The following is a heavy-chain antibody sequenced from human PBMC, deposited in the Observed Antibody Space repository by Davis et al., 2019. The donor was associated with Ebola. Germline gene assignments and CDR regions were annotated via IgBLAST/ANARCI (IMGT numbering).Heavy chain of an antibody. Sequence: SETLSLTCTVSGGSISSYYWSWIRQPPGKGLEWIGYIYYSGSTNYNPSLKSRVTISVDTSKNQFSLKLSSVTAADTAVYYCARGLQWLPDAFDIWGQGTMVTVSS. CDR3: ARGLQWLPDAFDI. CDR1: GGSISSYY. V-gene: IGHV4-59*01. J-gene: IGHJ3*02. D-gene: IGHD6-19*01. CDR2: IYYSGST.